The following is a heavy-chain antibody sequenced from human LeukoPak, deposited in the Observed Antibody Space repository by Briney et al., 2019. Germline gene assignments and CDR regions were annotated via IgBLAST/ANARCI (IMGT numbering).Heavy chain of an antibody. D-gene: IGHD3-16*01. J-gene: IGHJ3*02. Sequence: ASVKVSCKASGYTFTTDGVNWVRQATGQGLEWMGWMNPNSVNTVYAQKFQGRVTMTRSTSISTAYMELSSLRSDDTAVYYCARGLGMSYAFDIWGQGTMVTVSS. CDR3: ARGLGMSYAFDI. V-gene: IGHV1-8*01. CDR2: MNPNSVNT. CDR1: GYTFTTDG.